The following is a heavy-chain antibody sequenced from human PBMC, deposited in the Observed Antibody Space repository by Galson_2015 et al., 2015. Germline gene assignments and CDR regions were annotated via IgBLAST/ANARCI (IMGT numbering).Heavy chain of an antibody. J-gene: IGHJ4*02. CDR1: GFTFRNYD. D-gene: IGHD2-2*01. CDR2: ISYDERNK. V-gene: IGHV3-30*18. CDR3: PKTSRGFCSSASCQTVDY. Sequence: SLRLSCAASGFTFRNYDMHWVRQAAGKGLEWVAVISYDERNKFYADPVRGRFTISRDNSKNMLYLQMNSLRPEDTAVYYCPKTSRGFCSSASCQTVDYWGQGTLVTVSS.